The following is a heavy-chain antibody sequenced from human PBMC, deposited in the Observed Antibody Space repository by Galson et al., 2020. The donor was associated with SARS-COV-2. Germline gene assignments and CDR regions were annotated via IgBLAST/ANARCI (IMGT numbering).Heavy chain of an antibody. Sequence: QLGESLKISCAASGFTFSSYDMHWVRQATGKGLEWVSAIGTAGDTYYPGSVKGRFTISRENAKNSLYLQMNSLRAGDTAVYYCARSTYCSSTSCLNEDAFDIWGQGTMVTVSS. CDR2: IGTAGDT. CDR3: ARSTYCSSTSCLNEDAFDI. CDR1: GFTFSSYD. J-gene: IGHJ3*02. D-gene: IGHD2-2*01. V-gene: IGHV3-13*01.